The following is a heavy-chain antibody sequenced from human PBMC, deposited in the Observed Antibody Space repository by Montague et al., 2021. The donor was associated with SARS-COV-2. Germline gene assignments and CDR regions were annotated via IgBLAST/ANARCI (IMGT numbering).Heavy chain of an antibody. Sequence: SETLSLTCTVSGGSISSFYWSWFRQPPGKGLEWIGYTSDSGSTNYNPSLTSRVTMSVDTSKNQFSLKVNPVTAADTAVYYCARHYSATLPAVYWGQGTLVTVFS. CDR3: ARHYSATLPAVY. CDR1: GGSISSFY. J-gene: IGHJ4*02. D-gene: IGHD2-15*01. V-gene: IGHV4-59*08. CDR2: TSDSGST.